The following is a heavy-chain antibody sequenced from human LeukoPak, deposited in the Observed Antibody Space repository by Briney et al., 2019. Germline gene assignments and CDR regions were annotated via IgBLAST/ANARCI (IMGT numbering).Heavy chain of an antibody. J-gene: IGHJ4*02. CDR1: GGSISSYY. CDR2: IYYSGST. CDR3: ARARYGDYHDY. D-gene: IGHD4-17*01. V-gene: IGHV4-59*01. Sequence: PSETLFLTCTVSGGSISSYYWSWIRQPPGKGLEWIGYIYYSGSTNYNPSLKSRVTISVDTSKNQFSLKLSSVTAADTAVYYCARARYGDYHDYWGQGTLVTVSS.